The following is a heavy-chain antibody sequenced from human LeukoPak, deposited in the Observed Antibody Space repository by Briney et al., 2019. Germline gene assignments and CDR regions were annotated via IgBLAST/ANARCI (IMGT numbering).Heavy chain of an antibody. CDR2: ISPNSGGT. D-gene: IGHD6-13*01. CDR1: GYTITGYY. CDR3: ARGYSSSWYGYYYYYYGMDV. Sequence: ASVKVSCKASGYTITGYYMHWVRQAPGQGLEWMGWISPNSGGTNYAQKFQGWVTMTRDTSISTAYMELSRLRSDDTAVYYCARGYSSSWYGYYYYYYGMDVWGQGTTVTVSS. V-gene: IGHV1-2*04. J-gene: IGHJ6*02.